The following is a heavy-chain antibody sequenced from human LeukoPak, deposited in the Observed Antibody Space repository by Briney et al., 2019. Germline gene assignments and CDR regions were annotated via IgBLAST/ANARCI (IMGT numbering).Heavy chain of an antibody. J-gene: IGHJ4*02. CDR2: INPNSGGT. D-gene: IGHD3-22*01. CDR3: ARLYYYDSSDY. V-gene: IGHV1-2*02. CDR1: GYTFTGNY. Sequence: EASVKVSCKASGYTFTGNYMHWVRQAPGQGLEWMGWINPNSGGTNYAQKFQGRVTMTRDTSISTAYMELSRLRSDDTSVYYCARLYYYDSSDYWGQGTLVTVSS.